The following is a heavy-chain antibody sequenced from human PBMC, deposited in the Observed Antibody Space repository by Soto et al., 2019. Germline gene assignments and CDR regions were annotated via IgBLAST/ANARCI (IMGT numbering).Heavy chain of an antibody. Sequence: PGGSLRLSCAASGFTFSSYGMHWVRQAPGKGLEWVAVISYDGSNKYYADSVKGRFTISRDNSKNTLYLQMNSLRAEDTAAYYCAKDLGYDFWSGYYTGATYYYYGMDVWGQGTTVTVSS. CDR1: GFTFSSYG. V-gene: IGHV3-30*18. D-gene: IGHD3-3*01. J-gene: IGHJ6*02. CDR3: AKDLGYDFWSGYYTGATYYYYGMDV. CDR2: ISYDGSNK.